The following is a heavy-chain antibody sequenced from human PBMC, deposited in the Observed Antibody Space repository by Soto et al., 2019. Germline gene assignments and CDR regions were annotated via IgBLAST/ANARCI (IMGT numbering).Heavy chain of an antibody. D-gene: IGHD6-13*01. Sequence: EVQLEESGGDLVQPGGSLRLSCAASGFTLSAYWMTWVRQAPGKGLEWVANINRDGSTKSYLDSVRGRFTISGDNVGNSLYLQMDSLRADDTALYYCARDVSPGSSSLYLDAFDIWGQGTMVTVSS. CDR3: ARDVSPGSSSLYLDAFDI. V-gene: IGHV3-7*05. J-gene: IGHJ3*02. CDR2: INRDGSTK. CDR1: GFTLSAYW.